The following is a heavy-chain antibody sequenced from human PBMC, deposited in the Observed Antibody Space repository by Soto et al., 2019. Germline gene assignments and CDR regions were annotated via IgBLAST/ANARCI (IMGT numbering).Heavy chain of an antibody. J-gene: IGHJ1*01. Sequence: QVQLVQSGAEVKKPGSSVKVSCKASGGTFSSYTISWVRQAPGQGLEWMGRIIPILGIANYAQKFQGRVTITADKSTSTAYMELSSLRSEDTAVYYCARGGSDSSGWYEYFQHWGQGTLVTVSS. CDR1: GGTFSSYT. D-gene: IGHD6-19*01. V-gene: IGHV1-69*02. CDR3: ARGGSDSSGWYEYFQH. CDR2: IIPILGIA.